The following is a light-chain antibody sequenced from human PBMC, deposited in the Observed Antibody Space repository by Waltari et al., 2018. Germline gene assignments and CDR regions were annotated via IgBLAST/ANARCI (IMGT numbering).Light chain of an antibody. CDR2: GAS. CDR3: QQYNNWPWYT. CDR1: QSVNSN. V-gene: IGKV3-15*01. Sequence: EIVMTQTPATLSVSPGARAPISCRASQSVNSNLAWYQQRPGQAPRLLIYGASNRATGIPARFSGSGSGTEFTLTISSLQSEDFAVYYCQQYNNWPWYTFGQGTKLEIK. J-gene: IGKJ2*01.